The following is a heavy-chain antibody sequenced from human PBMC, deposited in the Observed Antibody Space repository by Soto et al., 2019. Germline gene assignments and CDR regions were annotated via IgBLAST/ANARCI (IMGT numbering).Heavy chain of an antibody. Sequence: GASVKVSCKASGYTFTSYYMHWVRQAPGQGLGWMGIINPSGGSTSYAQKFQGRVTMTRDTSTSTVYMELSSLRSEDTAVYYCARGPFTAMATYGMDVWGQGTTVTVSS. V-gene: IGHV1-46*01. CDR2: INPSGGST. CDR1: GYTFTSYY. CDR3: ARGPFTAMATYGMDV. D-gene: IGHD5-18*01. J-gene: IGHJ6*02.